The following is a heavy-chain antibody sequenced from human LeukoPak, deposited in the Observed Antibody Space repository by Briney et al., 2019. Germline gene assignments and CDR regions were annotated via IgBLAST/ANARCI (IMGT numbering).Heavy chain of an antibody. V-gene: IGHV3-30*02. CDR3: AKDYDILTGSPNWYFDL. Sequence: PGGSLRLSCAASGFTFSSYGMHWVRQAPGKGLEWVAFIRYDGSNKYYADSVKGRFTISRDNSKNTLYLQMNSLRAEDTAVYYCAKDYDILTGSPNWYFDLWGRGTLVTVSS. CDR1: GFTFSSYG. CDR2: IRYDGSNK. J-gene: IGHJ2*01. D-gene: IGHD3-9*01.